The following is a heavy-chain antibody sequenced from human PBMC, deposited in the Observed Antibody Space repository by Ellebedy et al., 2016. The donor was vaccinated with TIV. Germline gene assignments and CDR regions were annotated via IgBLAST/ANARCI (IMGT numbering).Heavy chain of an antibody. J-gene: IGHJ4*02. CDR1: GGTFSSYA. Sequence: SVKVSXXASGGTFSSYAISWVRQAPGQGLEWMGGIIPIFGTANYAQKFQGRVTITADESTSTAYMELSSLRSEDTAVYYCARGQRLGGAYCGGDCYYYYFDYWGQGTLVTVSS. CDR3: ARGQRLGGAYCGGDCYYYYFDY. D-gene: IGHD2-21*01. CDR2: IIPIFGTA. V-gene: IGHV1-69*13.